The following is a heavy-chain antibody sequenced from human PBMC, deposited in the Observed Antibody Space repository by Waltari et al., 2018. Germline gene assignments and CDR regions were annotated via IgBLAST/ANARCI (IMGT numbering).Heavy chain of an antibody. V-gene: IGHV4-38-2*02. J-gene: IGHJ4*02. D-gene: IGHD6-19*01. CDR1: GYSISSGYY. Sequence: QVQLQESGPGLVKPSETLSLTCAVSGYSISSGYYWGWIRQPPGKGLEWIGSIYHSGSTYYNPSLKSRGTISVDTSKNQFSLKLSSVTAADTAVYYCARDVLSSGYDYWGQGTLVTVSS. CDR3: ARDVLSSGYDY. CDR2: IYHSGST.